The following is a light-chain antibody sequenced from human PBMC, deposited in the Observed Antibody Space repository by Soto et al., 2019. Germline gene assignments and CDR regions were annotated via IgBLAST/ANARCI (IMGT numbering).Light chain of an antibody. CDR1: QSVSSY. CDR2: DAY. J-gene: IGKJ5*01. CDR3: QQRSNWPIT. V-gene: IGKV3-11*01. Sequence: ELVLTQSPATLSLSPGERATLSCRASQSVSSYLAWYQQKPGQAPRLLIYDAYDRATGIPARFSGSGSGTDFTLTISSLEPEDFAVYYCQQRSNWPITFGQGTRLEIK.